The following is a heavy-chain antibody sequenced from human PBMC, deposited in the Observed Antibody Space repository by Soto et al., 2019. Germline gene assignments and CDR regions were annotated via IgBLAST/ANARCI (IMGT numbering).Heavy chain of an antibody. CDR1: GYTFTSYD. J-gene: IGHJ6*03. V-gene: IGHV1-8*01. D-gene: IGHD2-15*01. CDR3: ARRAWWGYCSGGSCYPGYYYYMDV. CDR2: MNPNSGNT. Sequence: QVQLVQSGAEVKKPGASVKVSCKASGYTFTSYDINWVRQATGQGLEWMGWMNPNSGNTGYAQKFQGRVTMTRNTSISTAYMELSSLRSEDTAVYYCARRAWWGYCSGGSCYPGYYYYMDVWGKGTTVTVSS.